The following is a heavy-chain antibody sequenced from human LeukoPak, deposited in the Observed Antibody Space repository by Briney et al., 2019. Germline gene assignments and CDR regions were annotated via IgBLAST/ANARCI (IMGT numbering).Heavy chain of an antibody. CDR3: ARRSSSWPLGTDY. CDR1: GYTFTSYD. V-gene: IGHV1-8*01. J-gene: IGHJ4*02. D-gene: IGHD6-13*01. Sequence: ASVKVSCKASGYTFTSYDINWVRQATGQGLEWMGWMNPNSGNTGYAQKFQGRVTMTRNTSISTACMELSSLRSEDTAVYYCARRSSSWPLGTDYWGQGTLVTVSS. CDR2: MNPNSGNT.